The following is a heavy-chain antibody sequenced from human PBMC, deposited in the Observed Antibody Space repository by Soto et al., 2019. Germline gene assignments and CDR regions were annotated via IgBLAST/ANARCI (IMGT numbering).Heavy chain of an antibody. CDR1: GFTFGSYC. CDR2: ISYDGSNK. V-gene: IGHV3-30*18. Sequence: GVSMRLSCAAAGFTFGSYCRHWVRQATGKGLEWVAVISYDGSNKYYADSVKGRFTISRDNSKNTLYLQMNSLRAEDTAVYYCAKDPSLGDYGESWFDPWGQGTLVTVSS. J-gene: IGHJ5*02. CDR3: AKDPSLGDYGESWFDP. D-gene: IGHD4-17*01.